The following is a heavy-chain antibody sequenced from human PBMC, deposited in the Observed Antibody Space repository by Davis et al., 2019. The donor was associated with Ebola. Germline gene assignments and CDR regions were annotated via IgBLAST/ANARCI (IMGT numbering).Heavy chain of an antibody. D-gene: IGHD2-21*02. CDR1: GGSISSGDYY. Sequence: LRLSCTVSGGSISSGDYYWSWIRQPPGKGLEWIGYIYNNGNSYFNPSLESRASILVDMSNNQFSLKLISVTVADTAVYYCVRVDCGGDCYPKVFGWFDPWGQGTLVTVSS. CDR3: VRVDCGGDCYPKVFGWFDP. J-gene: IGHJ5*02. V-gene: IGHV4-30-4*01. CDR2: IYNNGNS.